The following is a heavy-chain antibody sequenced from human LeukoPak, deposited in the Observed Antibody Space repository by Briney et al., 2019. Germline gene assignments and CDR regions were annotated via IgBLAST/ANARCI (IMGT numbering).Heavy chain of an antibody. Sequence: GGSLRLSCAASGFTFSSYSMKWVRQAPGKGLEWVSSISSSSSYIYYADSVKGRFTISRDNAKNSLYLQMNSLSAEDTAVYYCARLYSSSWYSAFDIWGQGTMVTVSS. J-gene: IGHJ3*02. CDR2: ISSSSSYI. CDR3: ARLYSSSWYSAFDI. D-gene: IGHD6-13*01. CDR1: GFTFSSYS. V-gene: IGHV3-21*01.